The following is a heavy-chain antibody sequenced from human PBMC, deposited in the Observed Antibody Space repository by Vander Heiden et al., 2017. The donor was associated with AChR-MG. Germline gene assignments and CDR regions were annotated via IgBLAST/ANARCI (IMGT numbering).Heavy chain of an antibody. V-gene: IGHV3-23*01. Sequence: EVQLLESGGGLVQPGGSLRLSCAASGFTFSSYAMSWVRKAPGKGLESVSAISRRGGSTYDADSVKGRFTISRDNPKNTMYMKMNSLRAEDRGGCDCANTHDSQDYRGQGTLMTLS. J-gene: IGHJ4*02. D-gene: IGHD3-22*01. CDR2: ISRRGGST. CDR1: GFTFSSYA. CDR3: ANTHDSQDY.